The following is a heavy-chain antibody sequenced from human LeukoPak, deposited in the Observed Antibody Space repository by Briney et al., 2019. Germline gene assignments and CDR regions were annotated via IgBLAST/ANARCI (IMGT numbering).Heavy chain of an antibody. Sequence: GESLKISCQGSGYSFSTYWIGWVRQLPGEGLEWMGVIYPDDSDTRYSPSFQGQVTISADKSISTAYLQWSSLKASDTAMYYCARPHYYGSGGSSWFDPWGQGTLVTVSS. J-gene: IGHJ5*02. CDR2: IYPDDSDT. D-gene: IGHD3-10*01. V-gene: IGHV5-51*01. CDR1: GYSFSTYW. CDR3: ARPHYYGSGGSSWFDP.